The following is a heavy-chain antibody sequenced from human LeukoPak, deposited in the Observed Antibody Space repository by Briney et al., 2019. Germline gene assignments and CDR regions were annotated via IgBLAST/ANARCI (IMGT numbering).Heavy chain of an antibody. CDR1: GFTFDDYA. J-gene: IGHJ6*03. CDR2: ISWNSGSI. V-gene: IGHV3-9*03. CDR3: AKDLKSAYYYYYMDV. Sequence: GGSLRLSCAASGFTFDDYAMHWVRQAPGKGLEWVSGISWNSGSIGYADSVKGRFTISRDNAKNSLYLQMNSLRAEDMALYCCAKDLKSAYYYYYMDVWGKGTTVTVSS.